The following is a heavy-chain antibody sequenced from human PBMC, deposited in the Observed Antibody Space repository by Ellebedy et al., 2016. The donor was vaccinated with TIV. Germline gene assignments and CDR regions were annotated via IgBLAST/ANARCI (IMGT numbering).Heavy chain of an antibody. D-gene: IGHD6-19*01. CDR3: ARGREAVAGIYAIDV. Sequence: AASVKVSCKASGGTFSSYAINWVRQATGQGLEWMGWMNPNSGNTGYAQKFQGRVAVTRNTSISTAYMELSSLRSDDTAVYYCARGREAVAGIYAIDVWGQGTTVTVSS. CDR1: GGTFSSYA. J-gene: IGHJ6*02. CDR2: MNPNSGNT. V-gene: IGHV1-8*02.